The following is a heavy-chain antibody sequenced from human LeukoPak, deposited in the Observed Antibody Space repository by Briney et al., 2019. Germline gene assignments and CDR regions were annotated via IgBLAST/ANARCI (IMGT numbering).Heavy chain of an antibody. CDR1: GFTFSSYA. D-gene: IGHD3-16*01. Sequence: GGSLRLSCAASGFTFSSYAMSWVRQAPGKGLEWVSAISGTGDSTYYADSVKGRLTISRDKSKNTLYLLMNSLRAEDTAVYYCARTGDRVDYWGQGTLVTVSS. J-gene: IGHJ4*02. CDR3: ARTGDRVDY. CDR2: ISGTGDST. V-gene: IGHV3-23*01.